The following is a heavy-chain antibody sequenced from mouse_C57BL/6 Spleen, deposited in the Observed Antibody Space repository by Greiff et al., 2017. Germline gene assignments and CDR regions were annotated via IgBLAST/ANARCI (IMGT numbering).Heavy chain of an antibody. V-gene: IGHV3-6*01. CDR3: ARGGVPYYFDY. J-gene: IGHJ2*01. CDR1: GYSITSGYY. CDR2: ISYDGSN. Sequence: EVKLMESGPGLVKPSQSLSLTCSVTGYSITSGYYWNWIRQFPGNKLEWMGYISYDGSNNYNPSLKNRISITRDTSKNQFFLKLNSVTTEDTATYYCARGGVPYYFDYWGQGTTLTVSS.